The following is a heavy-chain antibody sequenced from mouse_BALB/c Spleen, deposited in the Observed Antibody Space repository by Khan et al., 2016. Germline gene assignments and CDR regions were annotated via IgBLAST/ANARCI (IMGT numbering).Heavy chain of an antibody. V-gene: IGHV1-87*01. J-gene: IGHJ3*01. CDR3: ADALFVY. CDR2: IYPGDGDT. Sequence: QVQLQQSGAELARPGASVRLSCKASGYTSANYWMQWVKQRPGQGLEWIGYIYPGDGDTRYSQKFKDKATLTADKSSSTAYMHLRSVASEDSAVYYGADALFVYWGQGTLVTVSA. CDR1: GYTSANYW.